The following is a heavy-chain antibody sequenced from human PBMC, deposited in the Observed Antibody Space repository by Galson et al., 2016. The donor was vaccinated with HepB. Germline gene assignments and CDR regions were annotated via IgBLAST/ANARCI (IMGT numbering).Heavy chain of an antibody. D-gene: IGHD3-10*01. CDR3: ARDRTPLGSGTYYDFDF. V-gene: IGHV1-18*01. J-gene: IGHJ4*02. CDR1: GYTFSNFD. CDR2: ISTYNGNR. Sequence: SVKVSCKASGYTFSNFDLSWVRQAPGQGLEWMGWISTYNGNRHYARKFQGRVTMTTDTYTSAAYMELRSLRSDDTAVYYCARDRTPLGSGTYYDFDFWGQGTLVTVSS.